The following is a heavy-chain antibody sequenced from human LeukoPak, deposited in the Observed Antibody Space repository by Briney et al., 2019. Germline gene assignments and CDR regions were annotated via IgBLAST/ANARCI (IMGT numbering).Heavy chain of an antibody. J-gene: IGHJ1*01. CDR2: IYYSGST. V-gene: IGHV4-59*01. CDR1: GGSISSYY. Sequence: ASETLSLTCTVSGGSISSYYWSWVRQPPGKGLEWIGYIYYSGSTNYNPSPKSRVTISVDTSKNQFSLKLSSVTAADTAVYYCARGWAEYFQHWGQGTLVTVSS. CDR3: ARGWAEYFQH. D-gene: IGHD5-24*01.